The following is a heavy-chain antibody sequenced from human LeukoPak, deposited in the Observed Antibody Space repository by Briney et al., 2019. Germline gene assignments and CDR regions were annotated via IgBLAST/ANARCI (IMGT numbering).Heavy chain of an antibody. J-gene: IGHJ4*02. CDR1: GFTLSSNY. V-gene: IGHV3-72*01. Sequence: PGGSLRPSCAASGFTLSSNYMDWVRQAPGKGLEWVGRIRNKANSYTTEYAASVKGRFTISRDDSKNSLYLQMNSLKCEDTAVYYCAREWDSGSYYLGYFDYWGQGTLVTVSS. CDR3: AREWDSGSYYLGYFDY. CDR2: IRNKANSYTT. D-gene: IGHD1-26*01.